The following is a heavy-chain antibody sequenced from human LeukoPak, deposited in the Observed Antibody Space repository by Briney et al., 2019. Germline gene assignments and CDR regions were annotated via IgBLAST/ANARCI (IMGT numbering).Heavy chain of an antibody. CDR3: AGAYSSSWYGVYYYYMDV. CDR1: GFTVSSNY. V-gene: IGHV3-66*01. CDR2: LYSGGST. Sequence: GGSLRLSCAASGFTVSSNYMNWVRQAPGKGLERVSVLYSGGSTYYADSVKGRFTISRDNAKNSLYLQMNSLRAEDTAVYYCAGAYSSSWYGVYYYYMDVWGKGTTVTISS. D-gene: IGHD6-13*01. J-gene: IGHJ6*03.